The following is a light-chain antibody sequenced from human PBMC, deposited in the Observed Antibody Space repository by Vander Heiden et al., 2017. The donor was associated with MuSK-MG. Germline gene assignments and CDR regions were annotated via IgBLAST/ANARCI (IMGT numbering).Light chain of an antibody. J-gene: IGKJ2*01. CDR2: AAS. V-gene: IGKV1-8*01. CDR1: QGISSD. CDR3: QQYYSYPRT. Sequence: AIRMSPSPSSFSASTGDRVTITCRASQGISSDLAWYQQKPGKAPKLLIYAASTLQSGVPSRFSGSGSGTDFTLTISCLQSEDFATYYCQQYYSYPRTFGQGTKLEI.